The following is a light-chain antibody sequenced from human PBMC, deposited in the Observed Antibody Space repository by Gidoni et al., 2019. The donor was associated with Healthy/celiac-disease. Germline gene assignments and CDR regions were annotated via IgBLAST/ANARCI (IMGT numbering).Light chain of an antibody. CDR3: QQYGSSPYT. V-gene: IGKV3-20*01. Sequence: ELVLTQSPGTLSLSPGERATLSCRASQSVSSSYLAWYQQKPGQAPRLLIYGASSRDTGIPDRFSGSGYGTDFTLTISRLEPEDFAVYYCQQYGSSPYTFGQGTKLEIK. CDR2: GAS. CDR1: QSVSSSY. J-gene: IGKJ2*01.